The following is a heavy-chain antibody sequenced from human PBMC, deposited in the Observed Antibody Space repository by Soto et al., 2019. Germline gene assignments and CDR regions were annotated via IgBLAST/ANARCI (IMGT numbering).Heavy chain of an antibody. J-gene: IGHJ2*01. Sequence: EVQLVESGGGLVQPGGSLRLSCAASGFTFSSYSMNWVRQAPGKGLEWVSYISSSSSTIYYADSVKGRFTISRDNAKNSLYLQMNSLRDEDTAVYYCARDPGVLLEPMGYFDLWGRGTLVTVSS. CDR1: GFTFSSYS. D-gene: IGHD2-8*01. CDR3: ARDPGVLLEPMGYFDL. V-gene: IGHV3-48*02. CDR2: ISSSSSTI.